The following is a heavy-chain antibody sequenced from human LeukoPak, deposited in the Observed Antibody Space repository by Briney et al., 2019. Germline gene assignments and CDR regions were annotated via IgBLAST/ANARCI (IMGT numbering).Heavy chain of an antibody. D-gene: IGHD2-15*01. V-gene: IGHV7-4-1*02. CDR1: RYTFTTYV. J-gene: IGHJ4*02. Sequence: VSVNVSYKPSRYTFTTYVMIWVPQAPGHGRGWLGWINPVTGNPTYAQGFTGRIVFSLDPSVSPAYLQISSLKAEDTGIYYCARGYCSGGTCHTCDYWGQGTLVTVSS. CDR2: INPVTGNP. CDR3: ARGYCSGGTCHTCDY.